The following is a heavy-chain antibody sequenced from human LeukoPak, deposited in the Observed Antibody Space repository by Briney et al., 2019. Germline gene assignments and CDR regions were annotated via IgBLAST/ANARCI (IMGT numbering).Heavy chain of an antibody. Sequence: GGSLRLSCAASGFTFSSYAMHWVRQAPGKGLEWVAVISYDGSNKYYADSVKGRFTISRDNSKNTLYLQMNSLRAEDTAVYYCARDRAVRGQYGMDVWGKGTTVTVSS. CDR2: ISYDGSNK. CDR1: GFTFSSYA. D-gene: IGHD3-10*01. V-gene: IGHV3-30-3*01. J-gene: IGHJ6*04. CDR3: ARDRAVRGQYGMDV.